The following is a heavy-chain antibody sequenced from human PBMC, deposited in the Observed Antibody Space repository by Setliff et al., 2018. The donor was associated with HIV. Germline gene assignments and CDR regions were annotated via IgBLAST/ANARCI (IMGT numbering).Heavy chain of an antibody. V-gene: IGHV3-7*01. D-gene: IGHD5-18*01. CDR1: GFVFSDFW. Sequence: GGSLRLSCAASGFVFSDFWMSWARQAPGKGLEWVANINDDGNKKWYVDSVKGRFTISRDNAKNSLSLQMSSLRVEDTAVYYCARSYYWGQGARVTVSS. CDR3: ARSYY. CDR2: INDDGNKK. J-gene: IGHJ4*02.